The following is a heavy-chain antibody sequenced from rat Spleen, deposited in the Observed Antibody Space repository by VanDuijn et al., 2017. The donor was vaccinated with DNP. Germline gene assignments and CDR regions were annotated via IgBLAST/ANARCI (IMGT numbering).Heavy chain of an antibody. Sequence: EVQLVESGGDLVQPGRSLKLSCAASGFSFSDYDMAWVRQAPTKGLEWVACMSPTTRSSYYRDSVRGRFTVSRDNAKSTLYLQMDSLRSEETATYYCARQTTALYFDYWGQGVMVTVSS. J-gene: IGHJ2*01. D-gene: IGHD1-11*01. CDR2: MSPTTRSS. CDR1: GFSFSDYD. V-gene: IGHV5S11*01. CDR3: ARQTTALYFDY.